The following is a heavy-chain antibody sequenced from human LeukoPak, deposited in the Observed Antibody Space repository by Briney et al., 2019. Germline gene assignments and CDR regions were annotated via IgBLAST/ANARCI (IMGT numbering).Heavy chain of an antibody. J-gene: IGHJ4*02. CDR1: GGTFSSYA. CDR2: IIPILGIA. Sequence: SVKVSCKASGGTFSSYAIIWVRQAPGQGLEWMGRIIPILGIANYAQKFQGRVTITADKSTSTAYMELSSLRSEDTAVYYCARGSIQLCFPVDNWGQGTLVTVSS. V-gene: IGHV1-69*04. CDR3: ARGSIQLCFPVDN. D-gene: IGHD5-18*01.